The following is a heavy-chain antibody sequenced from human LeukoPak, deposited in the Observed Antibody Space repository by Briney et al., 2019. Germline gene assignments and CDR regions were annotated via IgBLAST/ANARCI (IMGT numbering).Heavy chain of an antibody. CDR1: GFTFSSYA. CDR3: TKGRAPTCSGGSCYRTYDY. J-gene: IGHJ4*02. CDR2: ITAGGGST. V-gene: IGHV3-23*01. D-gene: IGHD2-15*01. Sequence: GSLRLSCAASGFTFSSYAVTWVRQAPGQGLEWVSTITAGGGSTYYADSVKGRFTISRDNSKNTLFLQMDSLRAEDTALYYCTKGRAPTCSGGSCYRTYDYWGQGTLVTVSS.